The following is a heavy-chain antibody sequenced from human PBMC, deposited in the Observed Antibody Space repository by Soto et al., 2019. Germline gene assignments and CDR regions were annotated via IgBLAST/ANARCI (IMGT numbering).Heavy chain of an antibody. CDR1: GYTFTGYY. D-gene: IGHD6-19*01. J-gene: IGHJ6*02. Sequence: ASVKVSCKASGYTFTGYYMHWVRQAPGQGLEWMGWINPNSGGTNYAQKFQGRVTMTRDTSISTAYMELSRLRSDDTAVYYCARNYELSSGWQYYYYGMDVWGQGTTVTVSS. V-gene: IGHV1-2*02. CDR3: ARNYELSSGWQYYYYGMDV. CDR2: INPNSGGT.